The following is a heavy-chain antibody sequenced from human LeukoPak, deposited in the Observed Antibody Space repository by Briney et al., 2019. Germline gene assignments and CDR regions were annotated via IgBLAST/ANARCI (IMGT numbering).Heavy chain of an antibody. Sequence: GASVKVSCTASGYTFTGNYMHWVRQAPGQGLEWMGWISPNSGGINYAQKFQGRVTMTRDTSISTAYMELSRLTSDDTAVYYCARAGYCSGGSCSDWFDSWGQGTLVTVSS. CDR3: ARAGYCSGGSCSDWFDS. V-gene: IGHV1-2*02. D-gene: IGHD2-15*01. CDR2: ISPNSGGI. J-gene: IGHJ5*01. CDR1: GYTFTGNY.